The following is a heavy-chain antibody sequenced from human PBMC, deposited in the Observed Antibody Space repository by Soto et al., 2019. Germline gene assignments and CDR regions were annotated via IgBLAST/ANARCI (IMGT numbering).Heavy chain of an antibody. J-gene: IGHJ5*02. Sequence: QVQLQESGPGLVKPSQTLSLTCTVSGGSIRSGDYYWSWIRQPPGKGLEWIGYIYYSGSTYYNPSLKSRVTISVDTSKNQFSLTLSSVTAADTAVYYCARGPNYYNSARGWFDPWGQGTLVTVSS. CDR1: GGSIRSGDYY. D-gene: IGHD3-10*01. CDR3: ARGPNYYNSARGWFDP. V-gene: IGHV4-30-4*01. CDR2: IYYSGST.